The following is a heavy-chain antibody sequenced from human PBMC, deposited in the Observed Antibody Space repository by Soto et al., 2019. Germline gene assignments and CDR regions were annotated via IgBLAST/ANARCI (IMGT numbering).Heavy chain of an antibody. CDR3: ARDLSGYYFDYYYYGMDV. CDR1: GYTFTSYG. Sequence: ASVKVSCKASGYTFTSYGISWVRQAPGQGLEWIGKINPSGGSTSYAQKFQGRVTMTRDTSTSTVYMELSSLRSEDTAVYYCARDLSGYYFDYYYYGMDVWGQGTTVTVSS. J-gene: IGHJ6*02. D-gene: IGHD3-22*01. CDR2: INPSGGST. V-gene: IGHV1-46*01.